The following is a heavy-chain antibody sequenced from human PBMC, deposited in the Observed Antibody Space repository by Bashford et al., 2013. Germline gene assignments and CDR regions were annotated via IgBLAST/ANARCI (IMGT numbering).Heavy chain of an antibody. J-gene: IGHJ4*02. V-gene: IGHV4-61*01. CDR1: GGSVSSGSYY. CDR3: ARVSYGSGSYYRGYFDY. Sequence: SSETLSLTCTVSGGSVSSGSYYWSWIRQPPGKGLEWIGYIYYSGSTNYNPSLKSRVTISVDTSKNQFSLKLSSVTAADTAVYYCARVSYGSGSYYRGYFDYWGQGTLVTVSS. D-gene: IGHD3-10*01. CDR2: IYYSGST.